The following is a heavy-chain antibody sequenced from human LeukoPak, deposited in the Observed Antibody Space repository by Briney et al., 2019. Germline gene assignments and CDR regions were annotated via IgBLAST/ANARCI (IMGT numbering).Heavy chain of an antibody. Sequence: GESLKISCKASGYSFTTFWIGWVRQVPGKGLEWMGIIYPRDSDTRYSPSFEGQVTISADKSTNSVYLQWSSLRASDTAMYYCARHLTSAGGCCSLYQWGQGTLVTVSS. CDR1: GYSFTTFW. D-gene: IGHD2-8*02. J-gene: IGHJ4*02. CDR2: IYPRDSDT. V-gene: IGHV5-51*01. CDR3: ARHLTSAGGCCSLYQ.